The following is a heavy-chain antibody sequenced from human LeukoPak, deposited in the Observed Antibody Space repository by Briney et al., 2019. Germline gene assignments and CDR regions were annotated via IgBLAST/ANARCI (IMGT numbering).Heavy chain of an antibody. Sequence: PGGSLRLSCAASGFTFSGSAMHWVRQASGKGLEWVGRIRSKANSYATVYAASVKGRFTISRDDSKNTLYLQMNSLKTEDTAVYYCTTVGIWFGELVSGYYFDYWGQGTLVTVSS. CDR1: GFTFSGSA. D-gene: IGHD3-10*01. CDR3: TTVGIWFGELVSGYYFDY. CDR2: IRSKANSYAT. J-gene: IGHJ4*02. V-gene: IGHV3-73*01.